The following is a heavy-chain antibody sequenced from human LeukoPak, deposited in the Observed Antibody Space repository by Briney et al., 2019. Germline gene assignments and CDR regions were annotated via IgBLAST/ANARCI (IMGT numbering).Heavy chain of an antibody. CDR2: ISSDGSNK. V-gene: IGHV3-30*03. CDR1: GFTLSNNG. CDR3: VRDFSNYVAFFDS. D-gene: IGHD4-11*01. Sequence: GGSLRLSCAASGFTLSNNGMHWVRQAPGKGLEWVAVISSDGSNKYYADSMKGRFTISRDNSKSTLYLQMGSLRTEDTAVYYCVRDFSNYVAFFDSWGQGVLVIVSS. J-gene: IGHJ4*02.